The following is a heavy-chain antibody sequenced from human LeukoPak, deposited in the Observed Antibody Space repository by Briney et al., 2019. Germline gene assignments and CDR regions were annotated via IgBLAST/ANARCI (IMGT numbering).Heavy chain of an antibody. CDR1: GYSFTSYW. CDR2: IYPGDSDI. Sequence: GESLKISCKGSGYSFTSYWIGWVRQMPGKGLEWMGIIYPGDSDIRYSPSFQGQVTISADKSISTAYLQWSSLKASDTAMYYCARHLGARQVAGDFDYWGQGTLVTVSS. CDR3: ARHLGARQVAGDFDY. D-gene: IGHD6-19*01. J-gene: IGHJ4*02. V-gene: IGHV5-51*01.